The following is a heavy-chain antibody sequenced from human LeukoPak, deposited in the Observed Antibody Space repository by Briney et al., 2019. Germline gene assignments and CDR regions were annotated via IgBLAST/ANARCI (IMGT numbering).Heavy chain of an antibody. CDR1: GFTFSSYA. CDR2: ISSSGSTI. CDR3: AREELDGAFDV. J-gene: IGHJ3*01. D-gene: IGHD1-1*01. Sequence: QSGGSLRLSCAASGFTFSSYAMSWVRQAPGKGLEWVSYISSSGSTIYYADSVKGRFTISRDNAKNSLYLQMNSLRAEDTAVYYCAREELDGAFDVWGQGTMVTVSS. V-gene: IGHV3-48*04.